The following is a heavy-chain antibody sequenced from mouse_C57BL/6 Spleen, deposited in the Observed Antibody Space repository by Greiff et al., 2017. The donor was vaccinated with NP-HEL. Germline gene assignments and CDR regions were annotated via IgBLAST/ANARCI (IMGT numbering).Heavy chain of an antibody. CDR3: AIQYYDYGVGLAY. V-gene: IGHV1-74*01. D-gene: IGHD2-4*01. CDR2: IHPSDSDT. Sequence: QVQLQQPGAELVKPGASVKVSCKASGYTFTSYWMHWVKQRPGQGLEWIGRIHPSDSDTNYNQKFKGKATLTVDKSSSTAYMQLSSLTSEDSAVYYCAIQYYDYGVGLAYWGQGTLVTVSA. J-gene: IGHJ3*01. CDR1: GYTFTSYW.